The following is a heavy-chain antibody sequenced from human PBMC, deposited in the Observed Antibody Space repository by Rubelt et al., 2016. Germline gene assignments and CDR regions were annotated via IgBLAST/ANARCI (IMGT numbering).Heavy chain of an antibody. CDR1: GFSFSTSW. J-gene: IGHJ4*02. V-gene: IGHV3-7*03. CDR2: IKQDGSGK. D-gene: IGHD6-19*01. CDR3: ARGRYSSGWYPDYFDL. Sequence: EVQLVESGGGLVQPGGSLRLSCVASGFSFSTSWMSWVRQAPGKGLQWMANIKQDGSGKYYLDSVKGRFSISRDNAKNSLFLQMSSLRDEDTAVYYCARGRYSSGWYPDYFDLWGQGTLVTVSS.